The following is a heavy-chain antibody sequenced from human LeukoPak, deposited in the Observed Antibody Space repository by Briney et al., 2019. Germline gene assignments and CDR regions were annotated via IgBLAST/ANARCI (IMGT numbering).Heavy chain of an antibody. CDR1: GGTFSSYA. V-gene: IGHV1-69*05. CDR3: ASIVGATKNWFDP. Sequence: ASVKVSCKASGGTFSSYAISWVRQAPGRGLEWMGRIIPIFGTANYAQKFQGRVTITTDESTSTAYMELSSLRSEDTAVYYCASIVGATKNWFDPWGQGTLVTVSS. D-gene: IGHD1-26*01. J-gene: IGHJ5*02. CDR2: IIPIFGTA.